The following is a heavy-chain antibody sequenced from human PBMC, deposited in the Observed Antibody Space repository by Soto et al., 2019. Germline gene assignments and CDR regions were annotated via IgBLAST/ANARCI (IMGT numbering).Heavy chain of an antibody. CDR2: IKQDGSEK. CDR1: GFTFSSYW. D-gene: IGHD5-12*01. J-gene: IGHJ6*02. Sequence: GSLRLSCAASGFTFSSYWMSWVRQAPGKGLEWVANIKQDGSEKYYVDSVKGRFTISRDNAKNSLYLQMNSLRAEDTAVYYCARDLHIVATPRQGYYYGMDVWGQGTTVTVS. V-gene: IGHV3-7*01. CDR3: ARDLHIVATPRQGYYYGMDV.